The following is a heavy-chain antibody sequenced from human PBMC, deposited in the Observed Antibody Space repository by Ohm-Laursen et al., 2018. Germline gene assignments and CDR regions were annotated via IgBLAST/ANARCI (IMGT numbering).Heavy chain of an antibody. D-gene: IGHD2-15*01. V-gene: IGHV1-8*01. CDR3: VRRSGRARPVVDFDY. CDR2: MNPNSGNT. CDR1: GYTFTSYD. Sequence: SVKVSCKASGYTFTSYDINWGRQATGQGLEWMGWMNPNSGNTGYAQKFQGRVTMTRNTSISTAYMELSSLRSEDTAVYYCVRRSGRARPVVDFDYWGQGTLVIVSS. J-gene: IGHJ4*02.